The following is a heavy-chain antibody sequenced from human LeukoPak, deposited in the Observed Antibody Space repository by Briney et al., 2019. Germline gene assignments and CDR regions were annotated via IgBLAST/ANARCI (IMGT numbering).Heavy chain of an antibody. CDR2: ISGSGGST. D-gene: IGHD1-26*01. Sequence: GGSLRLSCAASGFTFSSYAMSWVRQAPGKGLEWVSAISGSGGSTYYADTVKGRFTISRDNPKNTLYLQMNSLRAEDTAVYYCAKAVGATLRALFDYWGQGTLVTVSS. CDR1: GFTFSSYA. CDR3: AKAVGATLRALFDY. V-gene: IGHV3-23*01. J-gene: IGHJ4*02.